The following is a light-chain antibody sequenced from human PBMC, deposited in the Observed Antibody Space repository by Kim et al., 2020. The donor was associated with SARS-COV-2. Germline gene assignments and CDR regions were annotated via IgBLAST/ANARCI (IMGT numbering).Light chain of an antibody. CDR1: QVINNY. CDR3: KQYYSAPLT. Sequence: DIQMTQSPSSLSASVGDRVTITCRASQVINNYLAWYQQIPGKLPKLLVYAASPLQSGVPSRFSARGSGTDFTLTISSLQPDDVATYYCKQYYSAPLTFGGGTEVEI. J-gene: IGKJ4*01. V-gene: IGKV1-27*01. CDR2: AAS.